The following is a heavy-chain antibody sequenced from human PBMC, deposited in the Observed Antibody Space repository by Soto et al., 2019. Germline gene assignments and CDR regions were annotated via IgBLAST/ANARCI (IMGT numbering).Heavy chain of an antibody. V-gene: IGHV4-59*08. Sequence: SETLSLTCTVSGGSISSYYWSWIRQPPGKGLEWIGYIYYSGSTNYNPSLKSRVTISVDTSKNQFSLKLSSVTAADTAVYYCARTIDSYGYCQYWGQGTLVTVS. D-gene: IGHD5-18*01. CDR1: GGSISSYY. J-gene: IGHJ4*02. CDR2: IYYSGST. CDR3: ARTIDSYGYCQY.